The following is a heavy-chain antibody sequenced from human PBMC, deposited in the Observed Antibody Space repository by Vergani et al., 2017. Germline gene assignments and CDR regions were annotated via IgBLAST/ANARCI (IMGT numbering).Heavy chain of an antibody. J-gene: IGHJ6*02. Sequence: QVQLVESGGGVVQPGRSLRLSCAASGFTFSSYGMHWVRQAPGKGLEWVAVIWYDGSNKYYADSVKGRFTISRDNSKNTLYLQMNSLRAEDTAVYYCAKSSGSYSDYYYYGMDVWGQGTTVTVSS. D-gene: IGHD1-26*01. CDR2: IWYDGSNK. CDR1: GFTFSSYG. CDR3: AKSSGSYSDYYYYGMDV. V-gene: IGHV3-33*06.